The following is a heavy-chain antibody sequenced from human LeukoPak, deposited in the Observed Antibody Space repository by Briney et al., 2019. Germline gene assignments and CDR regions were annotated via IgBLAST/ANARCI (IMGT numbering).Heavy chain of an antibody. V-gene: IGHV4-39*01. D-gene: IGHD4-17*01. J-gene: IGHJ6*02. Sequence: SETLSLPCTVSGGSISSRDNYWGWFRQPPGKGLEWIGSTYYSGNTYYNPSLESRVTISVDTSKNQFSLKVSSATAADTAVYYCARQDTLTHYYVMDVWGQGTPVTVSS. CDR1: GGSISSRDNY. CDR3: ARQDTLTHYYVMDV. CDR2: TYYSGNT.